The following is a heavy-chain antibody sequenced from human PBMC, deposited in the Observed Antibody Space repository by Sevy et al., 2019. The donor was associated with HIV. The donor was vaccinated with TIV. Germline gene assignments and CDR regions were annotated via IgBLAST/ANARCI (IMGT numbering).Heavy chain of an antibody. CDR2: INQGGSEK. Sequence: GWSLRLSCAASGFTFSAYWMHWVRQAPGKGLEWVANINQGGSEKYYVYSVKRRFTISRDNAKNSLFLQMNSLRAEDTAVYYCARALAAAASSWGQGALVTVSS. CDR1: GFTFSAYW. CDR3: ARALAAAASS. V-gene: IGHV3-7*01. J-gene: IGHJ5*02. D-gene: IGHD6-13*01.